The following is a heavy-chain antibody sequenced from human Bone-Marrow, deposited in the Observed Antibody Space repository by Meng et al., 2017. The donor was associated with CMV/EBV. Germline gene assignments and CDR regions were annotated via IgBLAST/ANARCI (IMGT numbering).Heavy chain of an antibody. D-gene: IGHD3-16*01. V-gene: IGHV4-59*01. CDR2: IYYRGST. Sequence: GSLRLSCTVSGGSISSYYWSWIRQSPGKGLEWIAYIYYRGSTNYNPSLKSRVTISVDTSKNQFSLKLSSVTAADTAVYYCARYVTYYYYGMDVWGQGTTVTVSS. CDR1: GGSISSYY. CDR3: ARYVTYYYYGMDV. J-gene: IGHJ6*02.